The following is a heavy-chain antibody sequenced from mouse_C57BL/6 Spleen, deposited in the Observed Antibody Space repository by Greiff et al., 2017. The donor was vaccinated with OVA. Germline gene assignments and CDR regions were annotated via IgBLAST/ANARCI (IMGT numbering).Heavy chain of an antibody. CDR1: GYTFTDYY. D-gene: IGHD2-5*01. J-gene: IGHJ2*01. CDR2: INPNNGGT. CDR3: ARWGSYSNFDY. V-gene: IGHV1-26*01. Sequence: EVQLQQSGPELVKPGASVKISCKASGYTFTDYYMNWVKQSHGKSLEWIGDINPNNGGTSYNQKFKGKATLTVDKSSSTAYMELRSLTSEDSAVYYCARWGSYSNFDYWGQGTTLTVSS.